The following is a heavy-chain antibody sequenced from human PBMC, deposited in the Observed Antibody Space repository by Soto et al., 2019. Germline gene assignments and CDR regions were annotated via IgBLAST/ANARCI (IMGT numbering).Heavy chain of an antibody. V-gene: IGHV4-61*01. CDR2: IYYSGST. J-gene: IGHJ4*02. CDR3: ASETGPYYFDY. Sequence: QVQLQESGPGLVKPSETLSLTCTVSGGSVSSGSYYWSWIRQPPGKGLEWIGYIYYSGSTNYNPSLRSRVSRSVDTPKKQFSLKLSSVTAADTAVYYCASETGPYYFDYWGQGTLVTVSS. CDR1: GGSVSSGSYY.